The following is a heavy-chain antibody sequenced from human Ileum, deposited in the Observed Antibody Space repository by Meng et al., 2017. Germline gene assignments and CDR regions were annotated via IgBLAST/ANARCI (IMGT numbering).Heavy chain of an antibody. CDR3: ARDHWGSLDY. V-gene: IGHV4-61*08. CDR2: AGT. D-gene: IGHD7-27*01. Sequence: QWQLQEPGPGVVRPAETLSLICTVSGGSVSTSDYQWGWSRQPQGKGLEWIGYAGTNYNPSLKSRVTISVDTSKRQFSLKLTSVTAADTAVYYCARDHWGSLDYWGQGILVTVSS. CDR1: GGSVSTSDYQ. J-gene: IGHJ4*02.